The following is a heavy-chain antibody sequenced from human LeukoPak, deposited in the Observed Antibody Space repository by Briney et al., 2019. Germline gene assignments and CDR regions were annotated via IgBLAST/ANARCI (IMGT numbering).Heavy chain of an antibody. D-gene: IGHD3-10*01. J-gene: IGHJ4*02. CDR3: ARGPWFGELLFDY. V-gene: IGHV4-34*01. Sequence: SKTLSLTCAVYGGSFSAYYWNWIRQAPEKGLEWIGEINSGGDTNYNPSLKSRVTISVDTSKNQFSLKLSSVTAADTAVYYCARGPWFGELLFDYWGQGTLVTVSS. CDR2: INSGGDT. CDR1: GGSFSAYY.